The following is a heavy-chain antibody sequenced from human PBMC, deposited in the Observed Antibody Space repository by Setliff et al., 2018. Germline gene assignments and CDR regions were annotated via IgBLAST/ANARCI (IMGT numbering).Heavy chain of an antibody. CDR2: VYYSGTA. V-gene: IGHV4-59*01. CDR3: ARGGTFRYFDF. D-gene: IGHD5-12*01. J-gene: IGHJ4*02. Sequence: SETLSLTCTVSDGSLSTYYWSWIRQPPGKGLEFIGYVYYSGTANYSPSLRSRLTISVDTSKNQFSLKLRSVTAADTAVYYCARGGTFRYFDFWGQGAPVT. CDR1: DGSLSTYY.